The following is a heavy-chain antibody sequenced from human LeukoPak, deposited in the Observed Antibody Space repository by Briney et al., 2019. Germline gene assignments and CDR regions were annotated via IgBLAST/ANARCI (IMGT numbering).Heavy chain of an antibody. J-gene: IGHJ1*01. CDR3: AREVAVAVPVY. D-gene: IGHD6-19*01. CDR1: GFTFSSYW. V-gene: IGHV3-7*01. Sequence: GGSLRLSCAASGFTFSSYWMSWVRQAPGKGLEWVANIKQDGSEKYYVDSVKGRFTISRDNAKNSLYLQMNSLRAEDTAVYYRAREVAVAVPVYWGQGTLVTVSS. CDR2: IKQDGSEK.